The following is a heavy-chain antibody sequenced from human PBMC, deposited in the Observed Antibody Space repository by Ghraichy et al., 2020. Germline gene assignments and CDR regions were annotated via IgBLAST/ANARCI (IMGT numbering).Heavy chain of an antibody. CDR2: IKSKTDGGTT. CDR3: TTASSGWYGYY. CDR1: GFTFSNAW. V-gene: IGHV3-15*01. Sequence: GESLNISCAASGFTFSNAWMSWVRQAPGKGLEWVGRIKSKTDGGTTDYAAPVKGRFTISRDDSKNTLYLQMNSLKTEDTAVYYCTTASSGWYGYYWGQGTLVTVSS. J-gene: IGHJ4*02. D-gene: IGHD6-19*01.